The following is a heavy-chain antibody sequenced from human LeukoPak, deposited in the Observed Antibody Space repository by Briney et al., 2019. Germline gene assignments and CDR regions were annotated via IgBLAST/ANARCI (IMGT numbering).Heavy chain of an antibody. J-gene: IGHJ4*02. CDR3: ARKISPPFWTLSGDYFDY. D-gene: IGHD3/OR15-3a*01. V-gene: IGHV3-7*01. CDR1: GFTFSNYS. Sequence: PGGSLRLSCAASGFTFSNYSMNWVRQAPGKGLEWVANIKQDGSEKYYVDSVKGRFTISRDNAKNSLYLQMNSLRAEDTAVYYCARKISPPFWTLSGDYFDYWGQGTLVTVSS. CDR2: IKQDGSEK.